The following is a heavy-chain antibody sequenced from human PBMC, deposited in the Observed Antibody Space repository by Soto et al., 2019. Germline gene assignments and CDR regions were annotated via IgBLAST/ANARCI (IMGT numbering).Heavy chain of an antibody. J-gene: IGHJ6*02. CDR3: ARGGDRFDGMDV. CDR2: ISTAGDT. D-gene: IGHD3-16*01. CDR1: GFGFNGYD. V-gene: IGHV3-13*01. Sequence: PGGSLRLSCAASGFGFNGYDMHWVRQAPGKNLEWVAAISTAGDTYYXGXXXXXXXXXXXDAXNSLSLQMNSLRVGDTAVYYCARGGDRFDGMDVWGQGTTVTVSS.